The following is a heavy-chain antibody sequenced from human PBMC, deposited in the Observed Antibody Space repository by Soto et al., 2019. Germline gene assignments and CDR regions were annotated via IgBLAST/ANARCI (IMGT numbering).Heavy chain of an antibody. D-gene: IGHD6-13*01. CDR2: IYYSGST. CDR1: GGSISSYY. V-gene: IGHV4-59*01. CDR3: ARDQGGPAAKTRGVAAAGTKYYYYMDV. J-gene: IGHJ6*03. Sequence: SETLSLTFTIPGGSISSYYWGWIPQPSGKGLEWIGYIYYSGSTNYNPSLKSRVTISVDTSKNQFSLKLSSVTAADTAVYYCARDQGGPAAKTRGVAAAGTKYYYYMDVWGQGTTVT.